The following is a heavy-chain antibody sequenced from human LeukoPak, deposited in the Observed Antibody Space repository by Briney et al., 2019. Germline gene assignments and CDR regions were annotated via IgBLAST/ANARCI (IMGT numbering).Heavy chain of an antibody. CDR1: GFTFSDYY. V-gene: IGHV3-53*01. CDR3: ARDLKTSGWYGDFDY. Sequence: GGSLRLSCAASGFTFSDYYMSWIRQAPGKGLEWVSAIFSGGSTFYADSVTGRFTISRDNSKNTVYLEMNSLRAEDTAVYYCARDLKTSGWYGDFDYWGQGTLATVSS. J-gene: IGHJ4*02. D-gene: IGHD6-19*01. CDR2: IFSGGST.